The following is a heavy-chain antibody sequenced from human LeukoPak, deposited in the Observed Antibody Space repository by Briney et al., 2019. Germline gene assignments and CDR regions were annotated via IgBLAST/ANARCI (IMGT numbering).Heavy chain of an antibody. Sequence: SETLSLTCTVSGGSISTSTYSWGWIRQPPEKGLEWIGSIYYSGSIYSNPSLKSRVSISVDTSKNQFSLKLSSVTAADTAVYYCAREDPQTTVPEGMDVWGQGTTVTVSS. CDR3: AREDPQTTVPEGMDV. CDR1: GGSISTSTYS. V-gene: IGHV4-39*07. J-gene: IGHJ6*02. D-gene: IGHD4-17*01. CDR2: IYYSGSI.